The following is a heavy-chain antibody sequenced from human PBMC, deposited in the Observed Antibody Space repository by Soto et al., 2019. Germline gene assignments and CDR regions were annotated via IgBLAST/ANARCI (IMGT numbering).Heavy chain of an antibody. D-gene: IGHD1-26*01. V-gene: IGHV3-72*01. Sequence: EVQLVESGGGLVQPGGSLRLSCAASGFTFSDHYMDWVRQAPGKGLEWVARSRNRVNSHTTEYAASVKGRFTISRDESKGPLYLQMNSLKIEDTAVYYCTRGLLGGATSYTFHGMDVWGQGTTVTVSS. CDR2: SRNRVNSHTT. J-gene: IGHJ6*01. CDR1: GFTFSDHY. CDR3: TRGLLGGATSYTFHGMDV.